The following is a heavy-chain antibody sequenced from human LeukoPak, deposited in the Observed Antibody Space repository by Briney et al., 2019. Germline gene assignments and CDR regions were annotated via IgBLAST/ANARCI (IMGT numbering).Heavy chain of an antibody. CDR3: ARGGTMVRGVPNWFDP. D-gene: IGHD3-10*01. Sequence: PGGSLRLSCAASGFTFSSYSMNWVRQAPGKGLEWVSYISSSSSTIYYADSVKGRFTISRDNAKNSLYLQMNSLRAEDTAVYYCARGGTMVRGVPNWFDPWGQGTLVTVSS. V-gene: IGHV3-48*04. CDR1: GFTFSSYS. CDR2: ISSSSSTI. J-gene: IGHJ5*02.